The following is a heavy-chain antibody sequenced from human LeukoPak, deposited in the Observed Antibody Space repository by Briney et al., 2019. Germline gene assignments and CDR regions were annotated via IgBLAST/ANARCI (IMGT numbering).Heavy chain of an antibody. CDR2: IYYTGST. CDR3: ARGPGSSAGFDF. D-gene: IGHD3-10*01. V-gene: IGHV4-39*01. CDR1: VGSISSSSYY. J-gene: IGHJ4*02. Sequence: SETLSLTCTVSVGSISSSSYYWSWIRQPPGKGLEWIGSIYYTGSTYYNPSLKSRVTISVDTSKNQFSLKLTSVTAADTAVYYCARGPGSSAGFDFWGQGTLVTVSS.